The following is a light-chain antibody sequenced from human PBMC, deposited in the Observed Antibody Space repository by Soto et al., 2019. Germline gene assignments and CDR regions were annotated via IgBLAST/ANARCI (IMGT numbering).Light chain of an antibody. CDR2: AAS. J-gene: IGKJ1*01. CDR3: QQSYSTPQT. CDR1: QSISNY. V-gene: IGKV1-39*01. Sequence: DIQMTQSPSSLSASVGDRVTITCRASQSISNYLNWYQQKPGKAPKLLIFAASSLQFGVPSRFSGSGSGTDLTLTISSLQPEDFATYYCQQSYSTPQTFGQGTRVEIK.